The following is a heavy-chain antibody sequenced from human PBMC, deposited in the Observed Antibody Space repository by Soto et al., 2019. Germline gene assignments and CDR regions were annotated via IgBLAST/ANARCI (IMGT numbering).Heavy chain of an antibody. CDR1: GFAFSSYA. Sequence: RSSCSAGGFAFSSYAMSWVRQAPGKGLEWVSAISGSGGSTYYADSVKGRFTISRDNSKNKLYLQMNSLRAEDTAVYYCALPRAITLFDYWGQGTQVTVSS. J-gene: IGHJ4*02. CDR2: ISGSGGST. V-gene: IGHV3-23*01. CDR3: ALPRAITLFDY. D-gene: IGHD3-10*01.